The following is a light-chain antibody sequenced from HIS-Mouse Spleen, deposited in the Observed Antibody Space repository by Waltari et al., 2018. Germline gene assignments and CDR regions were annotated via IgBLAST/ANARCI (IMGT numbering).Light chain of an antibody. CDR1: QSVSSY. CDR3: QQSYSTPQWT. J-gene: IGKJ1*01. V-gene: IGKV1-39*01. CDR2: AAS. Sequence: TQSPRTLSLSPGERATLSCRASQSVSSYLNWYQQKPGKAPKLLIYAASSLQSGVPSRFSGSGSGTDFTLTISSLQPEDFATYYCQQSYSTPQWTFGQGTKVEIK.